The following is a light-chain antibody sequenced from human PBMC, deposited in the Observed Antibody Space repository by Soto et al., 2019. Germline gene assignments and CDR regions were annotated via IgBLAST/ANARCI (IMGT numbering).Light chain of an antibody. CDR1: QSVSSY. CDR2: DAS. Sequence: ETMLTQSPATLSLSPGERATLSCRASQSVSSYLAWYQQKPGQAPRLLISDASNRATGIPARFSGSGSGTDFTLTISSLEPEDFAVYYCQQRSNWPLTFGGGTKVEIK. J-gene: IGKJ4*01. V-gene: IGKV3-11*01. CDR3: QQRSNWPLT.